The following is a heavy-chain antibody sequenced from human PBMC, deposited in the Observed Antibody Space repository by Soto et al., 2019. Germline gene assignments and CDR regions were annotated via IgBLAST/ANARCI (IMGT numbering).Heavy chain of an antibody. V-gene: IGHV3-21*01. CDR1: GFTFSSYS. J-gene: IGHJ6*03. D-gene: IGHD2-8*01. CDR2: ISSSSSYI. Sequence: GGSLRLSCAASGFTFSSYSMNWVRQAPGKGLEWVSSISSSSSYIYYADSVKGRFTISRDNAKNSLYLQMNSLRAEDTAVYYCVCYPENYYYYYMDVWGKGTTVTVSS. CDR3: VCYPENYYYYYMDV.